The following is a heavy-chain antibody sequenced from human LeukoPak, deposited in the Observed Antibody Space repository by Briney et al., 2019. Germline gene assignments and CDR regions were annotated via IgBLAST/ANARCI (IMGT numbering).Heavy chain of an antibody. CDR1: GFSLSTSGVG. CDR2: IYWDDDK. V-gene: IGHV2-5*02. J-gene: IGHJ4*02. D-gene: IGHD2-2*01. CDR3: AHHPVVPAATPTLPDY. Sequence: GSGPTLVKPPQTLTLTCIFSGFSLSTSGVGVGWIRQPPGKALEWLALIYWDDDKRYSPSLKSRLTITKDTSKNQVVLTMTNMGPVDTGTQYCAHHPVVPAATPTLPDYWGQGTLVTVSS.